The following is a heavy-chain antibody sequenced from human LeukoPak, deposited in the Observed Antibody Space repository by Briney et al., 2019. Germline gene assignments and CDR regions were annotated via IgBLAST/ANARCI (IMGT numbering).Heavy chain of an antibody. D-gene: IGHD6-13*01. Sequence: PGGSLRLSCAASGFTFSNYGMHWVRQAPGKGLEWVAFIRYDGSNKYYADSVKGRFTISRDKSKNTLYLQMNSLRPEDTAVYYCASTTSSPATEGWGYYYYMDVWGKGTTVTVSS. CDR1: GFTFSNYG. V-gene: IGHV3-30*02. CDR2: IRYDGSNK. J-gene: IGHJ6*03. CDR3: ASTTSSPATEGWGYYYYMDV.